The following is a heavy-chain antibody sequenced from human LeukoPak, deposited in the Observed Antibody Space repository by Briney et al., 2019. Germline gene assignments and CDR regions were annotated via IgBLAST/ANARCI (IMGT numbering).Heavy chain of an antibody. J-gene: IGHJ6*02. CDR1: GGTFSSYT. CDR2: IIPILGIA. CDR3: ARGVEAAAGYDYYYGMDV. Sequence: SVKVSCKASGGTFSSYTISWVRQAPGQGLEWMGRIIPILGIANYAQKFQGRVTITADKSTSTAYMELSSLRSEDTAVYYCARGVEAAAGYDYYYGMDVWGQGTTVTVS. V-gene: IGHV1-69*02. D-gene: IGHD6-13*01.